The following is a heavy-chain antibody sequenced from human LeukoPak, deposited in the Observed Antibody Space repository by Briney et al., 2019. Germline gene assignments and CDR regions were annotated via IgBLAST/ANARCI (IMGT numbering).Heavy chain of an antibody. CDR2: INPYTGAT. V-gene: IGHV1-2*02. J-gene: IGHJ4*02. D-gene: IGHD5-18*01. Sequence: ASVTVSCKASGYTFTGHYLHWVRQAPGQGLEWVGWINPYTGATKTAQTFQGRVTLTRETSISTAYMELRSLRSDDTAVYYCARDMGYSYGNYHFDYWGQGTLVTVSS. CDR1: GYTFTGHY. CDR3: ARDMGYSYGNYHFDY.